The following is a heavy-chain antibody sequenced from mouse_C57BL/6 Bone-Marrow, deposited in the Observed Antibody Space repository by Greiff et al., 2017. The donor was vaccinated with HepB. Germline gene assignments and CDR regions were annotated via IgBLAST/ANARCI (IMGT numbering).Heavy chain of an antibody. J-gene: IGHJ1*03. V-gene: IGHV5-4*03. CDR3: ARVGSGTSYWYFDV. CDR2: ISDGGSYT. CDR1: GFTFSSYA. Sequence: DVMLVESGGGLVKPGGSLKLSCAASGFTFSSYAMSWVRQTPEKRLEWVATISDGGSYTYYPDNVKGRFTISRDNAKNNLYLQMSHLKSEDTAMYYCARVGSGTSYWYFDVWGTGTPVTVSS. D-gene: IGHD3-3*01.